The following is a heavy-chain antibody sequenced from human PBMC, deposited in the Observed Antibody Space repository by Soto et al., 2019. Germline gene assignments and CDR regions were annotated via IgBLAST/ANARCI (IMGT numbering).Heavy chain of an antibody. CDR2: IYYSGST. J-gene: IGHJ4*02. Sequence: SETLSLTCTVSGGSISSGGYSWTWIRQHPGKGLEWIGYIYYSGSTNYNPSLKSRVTISVDTSKNQFSLKLSSVTDADTAVYYCARGYGDFDYWGQGTLVTVSS. CDR1: GGSISSGGYS. CDR3: ARGYGDFDY. D-gene: IGHD4-17*01. V-gene: IGHV4-61*08.